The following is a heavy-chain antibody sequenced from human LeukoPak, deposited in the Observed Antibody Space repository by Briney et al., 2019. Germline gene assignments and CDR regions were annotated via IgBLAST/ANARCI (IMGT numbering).Heavy chain of an antibody. CDR2: ISWNSGSI. CDR3: AKDKEAGTAGYYYGMDV. D-gene: IGHD1-7*01. CDR1: GFTFDDYA. Sequence: QSGRSLRLSCAASGFTFDDYAMHWVRQAPGKGLEWVSGISWNSGSIGYADSVKGRFTISRDNAKNSLYLQMNSLRAEDTALYYCAKDKEAGTAGYYYGMDVWGQGTTVTVSS. J-gene: IGHJ6*02. V-gene: IGHV3-9*01.